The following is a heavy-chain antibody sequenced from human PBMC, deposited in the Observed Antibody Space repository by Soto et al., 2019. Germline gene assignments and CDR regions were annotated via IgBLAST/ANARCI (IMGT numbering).Heavy chain of an antibody. CDR2: INPNSGGT. CDR1: GYTFTGYY. CDR3: ARLGPNWNDTFDY. J-gene: IGHJ4*02. V-gene: IGHV1-2*04. Sequence: ASVKVSCKASGYTFTGYYMHWVRQAPGQGLEWMGWINPNSGGTNYAQKFQGWVTMTRDTSISTAYMELSRLRSDDTAVYYCARLGPNWNDTFDYWGQGTLVTVFS. D-gene: IGHD1-1*01.